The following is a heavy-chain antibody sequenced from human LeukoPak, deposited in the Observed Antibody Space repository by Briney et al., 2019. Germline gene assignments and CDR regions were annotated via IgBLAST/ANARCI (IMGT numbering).Heavy chain of an antibody. D-gene: IGHD3-22*01. CDR1: GRSISSYY. CDR3: ARQRISGSSLSYCDY. J-gene: IGHJ4*02. CDR2: IYDSGST. V-gene: IGHV4-59*01. Sequence: SETLSLTCTVSGRSISSYYWSWIRQPPGKGLEWIGTIYDSGSTNYNPTLKSRVTISVDPSKNQSSLKLSAVTAADTADYYFARQRISGSSLSYCDYWGQGTLVNVSS.